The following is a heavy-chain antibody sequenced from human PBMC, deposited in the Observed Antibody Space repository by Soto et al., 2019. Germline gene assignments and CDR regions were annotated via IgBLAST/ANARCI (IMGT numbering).Heavy chain of an antibody. Sequence: LSLTCIVSSHSISSGYYWTWLRQPSGKGLEWIATINHSGTTYYNPSLKSRVTISVDTSKNQFSLRLSSVTASDTAVYYCARYSLSGGFDYWGQGTLVTVSS. CDR1: SHSISSGYY. J-gene: IGHJ4*02. D-gene: IGHD2-15*01. CDR3: ARYSLSGGFDY. V-gene: IGHV4-38-2*02. CDR2: INHSGTT.